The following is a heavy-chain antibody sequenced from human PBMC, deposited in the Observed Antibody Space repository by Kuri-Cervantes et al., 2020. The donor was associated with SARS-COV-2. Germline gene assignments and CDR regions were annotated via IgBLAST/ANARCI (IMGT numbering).Heavy chain of an antibody. Sequence: GGSLRLSCAASGFTFSSFAVSWVRQAPGKGLEWVSAIRGSGGSTYYSDSVKGRFTISRNNSKNTLCLQMNSLRAEDTAVYYCARDRVAASGAVGPRVYYYRDVWGKGTTVTVSS. CDR2: IRGSGGST. CDR3: ARDRVAASGAVGPRVYYYRDV. J-gene: IGHJ6*03. V-gene: IGHV3-23*01. D-gene: IGHD6-13*01. CDR1: GFTFSSFA.